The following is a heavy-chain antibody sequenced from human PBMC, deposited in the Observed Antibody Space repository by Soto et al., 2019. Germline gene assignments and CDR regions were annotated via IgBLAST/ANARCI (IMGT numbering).Heavy chain of an antibody. CDR3: AKEAPIVFGDHPLVY. Sequence: EVQLLESGGGLVQPGGSLRLSCAASGFTFSSYAMSWVRQAPGKGMEWVSDISGSGGSTYYADSVKGLFTISRDSSKNTLYLQMNSLRAADTAVYYCAKEAPIVFGDHPLVYGGHGTLVTFSS. D-gene: IGHD3-16*01. CDR1: GFTFSSYA. CDR2: ISGSGGST. J-gene: IGHJ4*01. V-gene: IGHV3-23*01.